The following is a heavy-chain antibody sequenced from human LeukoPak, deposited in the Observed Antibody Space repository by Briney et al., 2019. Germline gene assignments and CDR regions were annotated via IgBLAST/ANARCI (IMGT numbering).Heavy chain of an antibody. CDR2: VFDSGST. CDR1: GASFSTNY. V-gene: IGHV4-59*01. Sequence: SETLSLICSVSGASFSTNYWSWIRQPPGRGLKWIGYVFDSGSTNYNPSLKSRVTISVDTSTKQFSLRLSSVTAADTAVYYCARLYQQSKWKYYYYYMDVWGKGTAVTVSS. D-gene: IGHD1-1*01. J-gene: IGHJ6*03. CDR3: ARLYQQSKWKYYYYYMDV.